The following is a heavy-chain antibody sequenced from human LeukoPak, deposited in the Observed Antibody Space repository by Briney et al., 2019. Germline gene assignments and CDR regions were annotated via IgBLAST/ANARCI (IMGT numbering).Heavy chain of an antibody. D-gene: IGHD6-13*01. CDR2: VKQDGTEK. J-gene: IGHJ4*02. CDR1: GFTFRDYW. CDR3: ARAGGTSWADY. V-gene: IGHV3-7*01. Sequence: GGSLRLSCEASGFTFRDYWMTWVRQAPGKGLEWVANVKQDGTEKFYVDSVKGRFTISRDNGKNSLYLQMSSLRVEDTAIYYCARAGGTSWADYWGQGTLVTVSS.